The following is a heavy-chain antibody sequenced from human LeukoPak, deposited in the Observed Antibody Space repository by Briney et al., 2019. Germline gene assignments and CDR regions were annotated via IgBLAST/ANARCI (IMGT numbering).Heavy chain of an antibody. CDR2: IKSDGSYT. V-gene: IGHV3-74*01. Sequence: GGSLRLSCAASGFTFSSYWMHWVRQAPGKGLVWVSRIKSDGSYTGYADSVKGRFTISRDDAKNALYLQMNSLRVEDTAVYYCARGIVGGTVADYWGQGSLVSVSS. CDR1: GFTFSSYW. D-gene: IGHD1-26*01. J-gene: IGHJ4*02. CDR3: ARGIVGGTVADY.